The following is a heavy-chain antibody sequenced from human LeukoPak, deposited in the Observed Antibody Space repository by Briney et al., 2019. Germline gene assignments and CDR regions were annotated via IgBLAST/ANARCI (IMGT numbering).Heavy chain of an antibody. CDR3: ARGRTSSWYFDY. Sequence: GGSLRLSCAASGFTFSNYHMSWVRQAPGKGLEWISFITAGSSTMYYADSVKGRFTISRDNAKNSLSLQVNSLRDEDTAVYYCARGRTSSWYFDYWGQGTLVTVSS. D-gene: IGHD6-13*01. J-gene: IGHJ4*02. V-gene: IGHV3-48*02. CDR1: GFTFSNYH. CDR2: ITAGSSTM.